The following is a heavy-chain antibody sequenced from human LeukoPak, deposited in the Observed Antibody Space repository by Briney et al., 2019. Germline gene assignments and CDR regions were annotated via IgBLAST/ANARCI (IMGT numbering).Heavy chain of an antibody. J-gene: IGHJ3*02. CDR2: ISGSGSTT. V-gene: IGHV3-23*01. CDR3: ASAGSGSYYPDAFDI. CDR1: GLKLNSYA. Sequence: GGSLRLSCAASGLKLNSYAMGWVRQAPGKGLEWVSGISGSGSTTYYADSVKGRFTISRDNAKSSLYLQMNSLRAEDTAVYYCASAGSGSYYPDAFDIWGQGTMVTVSS. D-gene: IGHD3-10*01.